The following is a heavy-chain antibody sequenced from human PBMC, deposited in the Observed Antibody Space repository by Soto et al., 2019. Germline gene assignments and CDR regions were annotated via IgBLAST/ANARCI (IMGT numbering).Heavy chain of an antibody. V-gene: IGHV3-66*01. J-gene: IGHJ4*02. Sequence: GGSLRLSCAASGLTVSSIYMNWVRQAPGKGLEWVSISYSDGSTHYADSVKGRFSISRDNSKNTLYLQMNSLRAEDTAVYYCARDDYWGQGTLVTVSS. CDR1: GLTVSSIY. CDR3: ARDDY. CDR2: SYSDGST.